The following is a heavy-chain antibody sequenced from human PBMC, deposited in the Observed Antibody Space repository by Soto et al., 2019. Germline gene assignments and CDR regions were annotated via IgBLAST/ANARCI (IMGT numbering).Heavy chain of an antibody. CDR3: ARGGYGDHYYYYGMDV. CDR1: GGSISSSSYY. D-gene: IGHD4-17*01. J-gene: IGHJ6*02. Sequence: SETLSLTCTVSGGSISSSSYYWGWIRQPPXKGLEWIGSIYYSGSTYYNPSLKSRVTISVDTSKNQFSLKLSSVTAADTAVYYCARGGYGDHYYYYGMDVWGQGTTVTVSS. V-gene: IGHV4-39*01. CDR2: IYYSGST.